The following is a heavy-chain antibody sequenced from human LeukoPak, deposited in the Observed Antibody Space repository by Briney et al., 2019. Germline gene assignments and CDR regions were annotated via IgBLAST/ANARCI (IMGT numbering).Heavy chain of an antibody. J-gene: IGHJ4*01. CDR2: LFSGGDT. CDR1: GFSFSRYY. CDR3: ARQGYDSGFDY. V-gene: IGHV3-66*04. D-gene: IGHD5-12*01. Sequence: GGSLRLSCAASGFSFSRYYMSWVRQAPGKGLEWVSVLFSGGDTYYADSVKDRFSISRDSSRETLFLQMNSLRADDTAVYYCARQGYDSGFDYWGHGTMVTVSS.